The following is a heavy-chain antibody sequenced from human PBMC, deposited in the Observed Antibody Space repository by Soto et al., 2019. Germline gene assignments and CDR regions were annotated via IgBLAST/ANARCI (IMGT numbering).Heavy chain of an antibody. Sequence: GASVKVSCKASGNTFTSQHMHWVRQAPGQGLEWMGIANPAGGITTHAPKFQDRLTMTRDTSVSTAFMELSRLGSGDTAVYYCARDYYYYDSSGYYWFDPWGQGTLVTVSS. CDR1: GNTFTSQH. V-gene: IGHV1-46*01. J-gene: IGHJ5*02. D-gene: IGHD3-22*01. CDR3: ARDYYYYDSSGYYWFDP. CDR2: ANPAGGIT.